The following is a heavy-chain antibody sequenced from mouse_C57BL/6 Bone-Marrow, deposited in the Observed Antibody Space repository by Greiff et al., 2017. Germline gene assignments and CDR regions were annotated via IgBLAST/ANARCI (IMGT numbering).Heavy chain of an antibody. Sequence: EVQLVESGGGLVQPGGSLSLSCAASGFTFTDYYMSWVRQPPGKALEWLGFIRNKANGYTTEYSASVKGRFTISRDNSQSILYLQMNALRAEDSATYYCARSLLLPYAMDYWGQGTSVTVSS. V-gene: IGHV7-3*01. D-gene: IGHD2-1*01. J-gene: IGHJ4*01. CDR1: GFTFTDYY. CDR2: IRNKANGYTT. CDR3: ARSLLLPYAMDY.